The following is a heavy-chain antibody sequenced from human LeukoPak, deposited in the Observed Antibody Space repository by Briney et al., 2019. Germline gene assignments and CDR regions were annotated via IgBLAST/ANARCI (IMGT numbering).Heavy chain of an antibody. D-gene: IGHD1-26*01. CDR2: INHSGST. J-gene: IGHJ4*02. CDR3: ARVRVGAIFDY. V-gene: IGHV4-34*01. CDR1: GFTFSSYS. Sequence: GSLRLSCAASGFTFSSYSMNWVRQAPGKGLEWIGEINHSGSTNYNPSLKSRVTTSVDTSKNQFSLKLSSVTAADTAVYYCARVRVGAIFDYWGQGTLVTVSS.